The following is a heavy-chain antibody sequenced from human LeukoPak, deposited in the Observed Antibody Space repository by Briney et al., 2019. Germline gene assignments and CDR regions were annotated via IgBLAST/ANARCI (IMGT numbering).Heavy chain of an antibody. CDR3: ARDTRYSYGSSAFDI. D-gene: IGHD5-18*01. J-gene: IGHJ3*02. CDR1: GYTFTGYY. V-gene: IGHV1-2*02. CDR2: INPNSGGT. Sequence: ASVKVSCKASGYTFTGYYMHWVRQAPGQGLEWMGWINPNSGGTNYAQKFQGRVTMTRDTSISTAYMELSRLRSDDTAVYYCARDTRYSYGSSAFDIWGQRTMVTVSS.